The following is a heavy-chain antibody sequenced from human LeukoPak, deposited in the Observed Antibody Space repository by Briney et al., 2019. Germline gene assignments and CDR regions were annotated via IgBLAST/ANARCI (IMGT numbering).Heavy chain of an antibody. J-gene: IGHJ4*02. CDR2: IYYSGST. V-gene: IGHV4-59*01. D-gene: IGHD3-3*01. CDR3: ARTSYDFWSGYYYPYFDY. CDR1: GGSISSYY. Sequence: SETLSLTRTVSGGSISSYYWSWIRQPPGKGLEWIGHIYYSGSTNYNPSLKSRVTISVDTSKNQFSLKLSSVTAADTAVYYCARTSYDFWSGYYYPYFDYWGQGTLVTVSS.